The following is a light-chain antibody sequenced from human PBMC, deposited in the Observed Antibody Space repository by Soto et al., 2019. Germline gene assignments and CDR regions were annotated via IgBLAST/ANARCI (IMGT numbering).Light chain of an antibody. CDR2: EGS. J-gene: IGLJ2*01. CDR3: DSWDNSLSVVL. Sequence: QSALTQPASVSGSPGQSITISCTGTSSDVGSYNLVSWYQQHPGKAPKLMIYEGSKRPSGVSNRFSGSKSGTSATLAIAGLQTGDEADYYCDSWDNSLSVVLFGGGTQLTVL. CDR1: SSDVGSYNL. V-gene: IGLV2-14*02.